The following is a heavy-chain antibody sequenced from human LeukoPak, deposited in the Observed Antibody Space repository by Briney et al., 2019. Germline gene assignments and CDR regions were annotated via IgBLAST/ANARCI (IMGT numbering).Heavy chain of an antibody. CDR1: GYSFTTYW. J-gene: IGHJ4*02. CDR3: VRLDGDYVSFFDY. D-gene: IGHD4-17*01. V-gene: IGHV5-51*01. Sequence: GESLKISCKGSGYSFTTYWIGWVRQMPGKGLEWMGIIYPGDSDTRYSPFFQGHVTISADKSMSTAYLQWSSLKASDTAMYYCVRLDGDYVSFFDYWGQGTLVTVSS. CDR2: IYPGDSDT.